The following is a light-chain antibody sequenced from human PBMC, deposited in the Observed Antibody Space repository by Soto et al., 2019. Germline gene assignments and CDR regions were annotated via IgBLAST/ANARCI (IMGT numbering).Light chain of an antibody. CDR1: QSISRS. V-gene: IGKV3-15*01. Sequence: EIVLTQSPAILSVSPGERATLSCRASQSISRSLAWSQQKPGQAPRLLISDASTRATGIPARFSGSGSGTEVTLTISSLQSEDVELYYCHQYNSWPPGTFGQGTKVEIK. CDR2: DAS. J-gene: IGKJ2*01. CDR3: HQYNSWPPGT.